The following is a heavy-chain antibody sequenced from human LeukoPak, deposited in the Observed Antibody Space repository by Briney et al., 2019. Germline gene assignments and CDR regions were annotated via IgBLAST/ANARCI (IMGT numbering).Heavy chain of an antibody. CDR2: PYYRSKWNN. V-gene: IGHV6-1*01. D-gene: IGHD6-6*01. CDR1: GDTVSSNTAA. CDR3: TRQRSTSTDYYGMDV. J-gene: IGHJ6*02. Sequence: HSQTLSLTCAISGDTVSSNTAAWNWIRQSPSRGLEWLGRPYYRSKWNNDYAVSVQNRITINPDTSKNQFSLQLKSATPEDTAVYYCTRQRSTSTDYYGMDVWGQGTTVTVSS.